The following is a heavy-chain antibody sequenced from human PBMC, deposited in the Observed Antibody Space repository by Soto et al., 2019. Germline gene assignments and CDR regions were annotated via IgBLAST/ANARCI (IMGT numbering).Heavy chain of an antibody. Sequence: GASVKVSCQASGYTFTSYAMHWVRQAPGQRLEWMGWINAGNGNTKYSQKFQGRVTITRDTSASTAYMELSSLRSEDTAVYYCATAIADGAFDIWGRGTMGTVSS. CDR1: GYTFTSYA. J-gene: IGHJ3*02. D-gene: IGHD2-2*01. CDR2: INAGNGNT. CDR3: ATAIADGAFDI. V-gene: IGHV1-3*01.